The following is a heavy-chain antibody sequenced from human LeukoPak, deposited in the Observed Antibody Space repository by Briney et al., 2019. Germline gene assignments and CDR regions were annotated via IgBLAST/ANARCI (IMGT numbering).Heavy chain of an antibody. V-gene: IGHV3-30*18. D-gene: IGHD2-2*01. CDR2: ISYDGSNK. CDR1: GFTFSSYG. J-gene: IGHJ4*02. CDR3: AKDPGIVVVPAKPTGFDY. Sequence: PGGSLRLSCAASGFTFSSYGMLWVRQAPGKGLEWVAVISYDGSNKYYADSVKGRFTISRDNSKNTLYLQMNSLRAEDTAVYYCAKDPGIVVVPAKPTGFDYWGQGTLVTVSS.